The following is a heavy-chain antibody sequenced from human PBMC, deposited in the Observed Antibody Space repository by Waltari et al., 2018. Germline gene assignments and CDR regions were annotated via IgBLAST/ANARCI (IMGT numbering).Heavy chain of an antibody. CDR3: ARTAPPYSNAAYGGWSDP. CDR2: IYHSGIT. V-gene: IGHV4-59*08. CDR1: PGSIRSFY. Sequence: QVQLQESGPGLVKPSETLSLTCTVSPGSIRSFYWSWIRLPPGKGLEWIGYIYHSGITSYTPSLKSVVTIGVATSKNQFSLKMRSVADADTAVYYCARTAPPYSNAAYGGWSDPWGQGSLVTVSS. J-gene: IGHJ5*02. D-gene: IGHD4-4*01.